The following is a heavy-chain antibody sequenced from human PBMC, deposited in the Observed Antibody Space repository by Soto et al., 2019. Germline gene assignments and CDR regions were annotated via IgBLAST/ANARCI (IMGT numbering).Heavy chain of an antibody. D-gene: IGHD2-2*01. CDR3: ARASLVPAARWFDP. V-gene: IGHV4-34*01. Sequence: QVQLQQWGAGLLKPSETLSLTCAVYGGSFSGYYWSWIRQPPGKGLEWIGEINHSGSTNYNPALKGRVTISVDTSKNQFSLKLSSVPAADTAVYYCARASLVPAARWFDPWGQGTLVTVSS. J-gene: IGHJ5*02. CDR2: INHSGST. CDR1: GGSFSGYY.